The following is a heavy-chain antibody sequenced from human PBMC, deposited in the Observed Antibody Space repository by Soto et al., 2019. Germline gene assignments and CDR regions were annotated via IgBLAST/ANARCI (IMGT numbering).Heavy chain of an antibody. D-gene: IGHD5-18*01. V-gene: IGHV1-69*01. Sequence: QVQLVQSGAEVKKPGASVKVSCKASGYTFTGYYMHWVRQAPGQGLEWMGWINPIFGTANYAQKFQGRVTITADESTSTAYMELSSLRSEDTAVYYCARVYTAMDYSFDYWGQGTLVTVSS. CDR3: ARVYTAMDYSFDY. CDR1: GYTFTGYY. CDR2: INPIFGTA. J-gene: IGHJ4*02.